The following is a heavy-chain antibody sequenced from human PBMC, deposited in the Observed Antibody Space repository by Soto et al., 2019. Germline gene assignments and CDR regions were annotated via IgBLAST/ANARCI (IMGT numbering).Heavy chain of an antibody. CDR1: GGSISSTDHY. CDR3: ARLVFHCLRGSCDDYSFYGLDV. Sequence: PSETLSLTCTVSGGSISSTDHYWGWVRQPPGKGLEWLGSIYFAGSTFHNPALKSRATIFVDTSRNQFSLRLTTVTASDTAVYYCARLVFHCLRGSCDDYSFYGLDVWGQGTTVTVSS. V-gene: IGHV4-39*01. D-gene: IGHD2-15*01. J-gene: IGHJ6*02. CDR2: IYFAGST.